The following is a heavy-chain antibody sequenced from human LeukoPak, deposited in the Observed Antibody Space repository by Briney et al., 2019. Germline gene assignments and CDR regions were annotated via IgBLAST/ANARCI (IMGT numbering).Heavy chain of an antibody. CDR1: GGSINNGGYY. V-gene: IGHV4-31*03. CDR2: IYYSGSS. J-gene: IGHJ4*02. Sequence: SQTLSLTCTVSGGSINNGGYYWSWIRQHPGKGLEWIGYIYYSGSSYYNPSLRSRVTISVDTSKNHFSLKLSSVTAADTAVYYCARNRDGYNSFDYWCQGTLVTVSS. D-gene: IGHD5-24*01. CDR3: ARNRDGYNSFDY.